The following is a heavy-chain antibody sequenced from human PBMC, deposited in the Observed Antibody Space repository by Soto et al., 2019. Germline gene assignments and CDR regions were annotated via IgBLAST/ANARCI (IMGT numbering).Heavy chain of an antibody. Sequence: GASVKVSFKAPGGTYGSNAMRWVRQAPRQGLEWMGRIIPILGIANYAQKFQGRVTITADKSTSTAYMELSSLRSEDTAVYYCARLIVGATTNAFDIWGQGTMVTVSS. J-gene: IGHJ3*02. CDR1: GGTYGSNA. V-gene: IGHV1-69*04. CDR2: IIPILGIA. D-gene: IGHD1-26*01. CDR3: ARLIVGATTNAFDI.